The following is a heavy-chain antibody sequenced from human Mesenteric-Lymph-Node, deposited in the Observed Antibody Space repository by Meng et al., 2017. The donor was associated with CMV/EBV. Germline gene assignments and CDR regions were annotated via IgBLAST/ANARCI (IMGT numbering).Heavy chain of an antibody. V-gene: IGHV4-34*01. CDR2: INHSGST. J-gene: IGHJ5*02. Sequence: SFSGYYWSWIRQPPGKGLEWIGEINHSGSTNYNPSLKSRVTISVDTSKNQFSLKLSSVTAADTATYYCAHANTIVVVPAAMGSWFDPWGQGTLVTVSS. CDR3: AHANTIVVVPAAMGSWFDP. D-gene: IGHD2-2*01. CDR1: SFSGYY.